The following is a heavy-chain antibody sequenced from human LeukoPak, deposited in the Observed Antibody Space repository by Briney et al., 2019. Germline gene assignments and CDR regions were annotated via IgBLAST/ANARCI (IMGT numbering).Heavy chain of an antibody. CDR2: IYYSGST. CDR3: ARSPYSSSLRANYYYMDV. V-gene: IGHV4-59*01. Sequence: PSETLSLTCTVSGGSISNYYWSWIRQPPGKGLEWIGYIYYSGSTNYNPSLKSRVTISVDTSKNQFSLKLSSVTAADTAVYYCARSPYSSSLRANYYYMDVWGKGTTVTVSS. CDR1: GGSISNYY. J-gene: IGHJ6*03. D-gene: IGHD6-6*01.